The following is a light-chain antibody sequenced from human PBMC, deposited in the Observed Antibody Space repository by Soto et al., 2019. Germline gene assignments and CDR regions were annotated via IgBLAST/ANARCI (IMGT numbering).Light chain of an antibody. CDR2: GAS. V-gene: IGKV3-15*01. CDR3: RQYDNRPPYT. J-gene: IGKJ2*01. Sequence: EIVMTQSPATLSVSPGERATLSCRASQSVSSNLAWFQQNPGQAPRLLIYGASTRATGIPARFSGSGSGTEFTLTISSLQSEDFAVYYCRQYDNRPPYTFGQGTKLEIK. CDR1: QSVSSN.